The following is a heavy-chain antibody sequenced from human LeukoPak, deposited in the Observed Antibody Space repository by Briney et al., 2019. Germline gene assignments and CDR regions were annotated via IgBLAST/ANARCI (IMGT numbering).Heavy chain of an antibody. CDR3: AKDMGPIAVAGSIFDY. Sequence: GGSLRLSCAASGFTFDDYAMHWVRQAPEKGLEWVSGISWNSGSIGYADSVKGRFTISRDNPKNSLYLQMNSLRAEDTPLYYCAKDMGPIAVAGSIFDYWGQGTLVTVSS. CDR2: ISWNSGSI. CDR1: GFTFDDYA. V-gene: IGHV3-9*01. J-gene: IGHJ4*02. D-gene: IGHD6-19*01.